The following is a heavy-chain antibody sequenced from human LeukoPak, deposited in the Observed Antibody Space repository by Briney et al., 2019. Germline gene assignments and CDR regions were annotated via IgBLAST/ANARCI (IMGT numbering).Heavy chain of an antibody. D-gene: IGHD6-6*01. CDR1: GYSFTSYW. V-gene: IGHV5-51*01. J-gene: IGHJ5*02. CDR2: IYPGDSDT. CDR3: ARSVMSIAARGDWFDP. Sequence: PGESLKISCKGSGYSFTSYWIGWVRQMPGKGLEWMGIIYPGDSDTRYSPPFQGQVTISADKSISTAYLQWSSLKASDTAMYYCARSVMSIAARGDWFDPWGQGTLVTVSS.